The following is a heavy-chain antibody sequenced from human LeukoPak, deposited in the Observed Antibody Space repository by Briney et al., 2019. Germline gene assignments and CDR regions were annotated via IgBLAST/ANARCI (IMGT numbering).Heavy chain of an antibody. CDR2: IYYSGST. CDR3: ARGDNDDYDYYYYMDV. D-gene: IGHD4-17*01. V-gene: IGHV4-59*01. J-gene: IGHJ6*03. Sequence: SETLSLTCTVSGGSISSYYWSWIRQPPGKGLEWIGYIYYSGSTNYNPSLKSRVTISVDTSKNQFSLKLSSVTAADTAVYYCARGDNDDYDYYYYMDVWGKGTTVTVSS. CDR1: GGSISSYY.